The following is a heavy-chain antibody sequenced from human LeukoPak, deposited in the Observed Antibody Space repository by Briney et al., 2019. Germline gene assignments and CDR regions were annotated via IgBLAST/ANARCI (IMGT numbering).Heavy chain of an antibody. V-gene: IGHV1-18*01. CDR1: GGSFSNDA. Sequence: ASVKVSCKASGGSFSNDAITWVRQAPGQGLEWMGWISAYNGNTNYAQKLQGRVTMTTDTSTSTAYMELRSLRSDDTAVYYCARVKIAAAVDNWFDPWGQGTLVTVSS. CDR3: ARVKIAAAVDNWFDP. D-gene: IGHD6-13*01. CDR2: ISAYNGNT. J-gene: IGHJ5*02.